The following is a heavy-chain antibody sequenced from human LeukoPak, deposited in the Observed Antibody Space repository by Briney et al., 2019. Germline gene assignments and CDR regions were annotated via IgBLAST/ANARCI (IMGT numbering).Heavy chain of an antibody. D-gene: IGHD2-2*01. V-gene: IGHV3-30*02. Sequence: GGSLRLSCAASGFTFSNFGMNWVRQAPGKGLEWVAFIRYDGSIKYYADSVKGRFTISRDNSKNTLFLRMNSLRAEDTAVFYCAKEEGVPAAHHLNWFDPWGQGTLVTVSS. CDR3: AKEEGVPAAHHLNWFDP. CDR2: IRYDGSIK. J-gene: IGHJ5*02. CDR1: GFTFSNFG.